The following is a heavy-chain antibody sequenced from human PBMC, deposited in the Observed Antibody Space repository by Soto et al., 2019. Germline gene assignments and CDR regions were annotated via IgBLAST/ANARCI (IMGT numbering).Heavy chain of an antibody. CDR3: ARDSVGLEWLIHYYYMDV. CDR1: GFTFSSYS. V-gene: IGHV3-21*01. Sequence: EVQLVESGGGLVKPGGSLRLSCAASGFTFSSYSMNWVRQAPGKGLVWVSSISSSSSYIYYADSVKGRFTISRDNAKNSLYLQMNSLRAEDTAVYYCARDSVGLEWLIHYYYMDVWGKGTTVTVSS. J-gene: IGHJ6*03. D-gene: IGHD3-3*01. CDR2: ISSSSSYI.